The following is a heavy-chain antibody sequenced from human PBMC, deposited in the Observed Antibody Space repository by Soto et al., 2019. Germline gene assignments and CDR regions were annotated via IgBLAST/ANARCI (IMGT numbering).Heavy chain of an antibody. Sequence: GGSLRLSCAASGFTFSSYAMSWVRQAPGKGLEWVSAISGSGGSTYYADSVKGRFTISRDNSKNTLYLQMNSLRAEDTAVYYCAKALLLSRGSYYYYYMDVWGKGTTVTVSS. CDR3: AKALLLSRGSYYYYYMDV. D-gene: IGHD3-10*01. CDR2: ISGSGGST. J-gene: IGHJ6*03. CDR1: GFTFSSYA. V-gene: IGHV3-23*01.